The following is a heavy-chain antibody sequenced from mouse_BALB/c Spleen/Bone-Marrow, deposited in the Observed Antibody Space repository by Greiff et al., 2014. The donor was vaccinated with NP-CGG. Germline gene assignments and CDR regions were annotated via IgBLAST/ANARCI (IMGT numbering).Heavy chain of an antibody. CDR3: ARPEIPPGSSWSFDI. J-gene: IGHJ1*01. V-gene: IGHV5-17*02. CDR1: GFTFSGFG. Sequence: EVQLQESGGGLVQPGGSRKLSCAASGFTFSGFGMHWVRQAPEKGLEWVAYISRGSSTIYYADTVKGRFTISRDNPKNTLFLQMTGQRSEARPMYYCARPEIPPGSSWSFDIGGAGPPVPFPS. CDR2: ISRGSSTI.